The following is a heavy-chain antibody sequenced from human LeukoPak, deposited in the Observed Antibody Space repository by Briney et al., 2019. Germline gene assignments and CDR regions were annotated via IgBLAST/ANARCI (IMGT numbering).Heavy chain of an antibody. CDR3: AGGYQLLFSWFDP. CDR2: IYYSGST. D-gene: IGHD2-2*01. CDR1: GGSISSSSYY. V-gene: IGHV4-39*07. J-gene: IGHJ5*02. Sequence: KPSETLSLTCTVSGGSISSSSYYWGWIRQPPGKGLEWIGSIYYSGSTYYNPSLKSRVTISVDTSKNQFSLKLSSVTAADTAVYYCAGGYQLLFSWFDPWGQGTLVTVSS.